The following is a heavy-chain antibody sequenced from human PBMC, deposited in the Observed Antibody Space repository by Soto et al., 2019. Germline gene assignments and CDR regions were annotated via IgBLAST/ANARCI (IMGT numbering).Heavy chain of an antibody. J-gene: IGHJ4*02. V-gene: IGHV3-23*01. Sequence: GGSLRLSCAASGFTCRGYAVSWVRQAPGKGLEWVSAISGSGGSTYYADSVKGRFTISRDNSKNTLYLQMNSLRAEDTAVYYCAKDHRDTRLWFGGSNFDYWGQGTLVTVSS. CDR2: ISGSGGST. D-gene: IGHD3-10*01. CDR3: AKDHRDTRLWFGGSNFDY. CDR1: GFTCRGYA.